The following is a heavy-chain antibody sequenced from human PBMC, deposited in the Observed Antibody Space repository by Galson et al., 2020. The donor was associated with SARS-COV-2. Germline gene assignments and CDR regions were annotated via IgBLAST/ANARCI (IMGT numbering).Heavy chain of an antibody. Sequence: GESLKISCKGSGYSFTSYWIGLVRQMPGKGLEWMGIIYPGDSDTRYSPSFQGQVTISADKSISTAYLQWSSLKASDTAMYYCASSMRAFPPYYYYYMDVWGKGTTVTVSS. D-gene: IGHD3-3*02. CDR2: IYPGDSDT. J-gene: IGHJ6*03. CDR1: GYSFTSYW. V-gene: IGHV5-51*01. CDR3: ASSMRAFPPYYYYYMDV.